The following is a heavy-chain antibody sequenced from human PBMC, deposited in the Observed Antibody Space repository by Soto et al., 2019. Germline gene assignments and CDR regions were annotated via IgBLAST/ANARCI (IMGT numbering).Heavy chain of an antibody. J-gene: IGHJ4*02. D-gene: IGHD3-3*01. V-gene: IGHV3-11*01. Sequence: GGSLRLSCAASGFTFSDYYMSWIRQAPGKGLEWVSYISGSAGPIYYADSVKGRFTISRDNSKNTLYLQMNSLRAADTAVDYCAKGGALRFLEWLPSHWGQGTLVTVSS. CDR3: AKGGALRFLEWLPSH. CDR1: GFTFSDYY. CDR2: ISGSAGPI.